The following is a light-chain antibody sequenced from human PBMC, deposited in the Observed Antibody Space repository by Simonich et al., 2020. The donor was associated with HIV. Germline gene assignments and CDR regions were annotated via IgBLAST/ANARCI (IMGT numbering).Light chain of an antibody. CDR3: QSYDSSNRV. CDR2: EDN. V-gene: IGLV6-57*03. J-gene: IGLJ3*02. Sequence: NFMLTQPHSVSESPGTTVTISCTRSSRRIASNSVQWYQQRPGSAPPTEIAEDNPLPSGVPARFSGSLDSSSNAASRTISGLKTEDEADYYCQSYDSSNRVFGGGTKLTVL. CDR1: SRRIASNS.